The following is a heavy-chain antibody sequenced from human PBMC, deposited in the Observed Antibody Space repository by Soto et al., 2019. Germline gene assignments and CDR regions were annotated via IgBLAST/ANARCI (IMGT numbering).Heavy chain of an antibody. CDR1: GYTFTSYG. V-gene: IGHV1-18*01. J-gene: IGHJ3*02. D-gene: IGHD3-9*01. CDR3: ARDLSITIFHDAFDI. CDR2: ISAYNVNK. Sequence: ASVKVSCKASGYTFTSYGISWVRQAPGQGLEWMGWISAYNVNKNFAQKLKGRVTMPTDTSTSTAYMELRSLRSDDTAVYYCARDLSITIFHDAFDIWGQGTMVTVSS.